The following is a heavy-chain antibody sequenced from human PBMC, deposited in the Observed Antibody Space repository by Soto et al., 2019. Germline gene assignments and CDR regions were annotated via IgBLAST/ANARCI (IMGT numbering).Heavy chain of an antibody. CDR3: AASYYDFWSGSPRPPVDY. D-gene: IGHD3-3*01. CDR2: IYHSGST. CDR1: GYSISSGYY. Sequence: SETLSLTCAASGYSISSGYYWGWIRQPPGKGLEWIGSIYHSGSTYYNPSLKSRVTISVDTSKNQFSLKLSSVTAADTAVYYCAASYYDFWSGSPRPPVDYWGQGTLVTVSS. J-gene: IGHJ4*02. V-gene: IGHV4-38-2*01.